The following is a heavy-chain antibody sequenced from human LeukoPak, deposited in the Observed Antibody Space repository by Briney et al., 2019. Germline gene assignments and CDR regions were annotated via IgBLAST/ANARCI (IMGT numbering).Heavy chain of an antibody. Sequence: GRSLRLSCAASGFTFSSYVMHWVRQAPGKGLEWVSSIGWNKDKILYADSLKGRFTISRDNARRSLFLQMDSLRAEDTAFYYCAKAKRNSDYLFDYWGQGTLVAVSS. D-gene: IGHD5-12*01. J-gene: IGHJ4*02. V-gene: IGHV3-9*01. CDR3: AKAKRNSDYLFDY. CDR1: GFTFSSYV. CDR2: IGWNKDKI.